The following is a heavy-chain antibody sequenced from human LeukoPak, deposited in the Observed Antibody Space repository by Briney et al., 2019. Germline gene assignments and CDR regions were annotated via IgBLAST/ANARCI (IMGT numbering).Heavy chain of an antibody. CDR1: GGSISSYY. Sequence: SETLSLTCTVSGGSISSYYWSWIRQPPGKGLEWIGYIYYSGGTNYNPSLKSRVTISVDTSKNQFSLKLSSVTAADTAVYYCARGGLGPDYWGQGTLVTVSS. D-gene: IGHD3/OR15-3a*01. J-gene: IGHJ4*02. CDR3: ARGGLGPDY. CDR2: IYYSGGT. V-gene: IGHV4-59*01.